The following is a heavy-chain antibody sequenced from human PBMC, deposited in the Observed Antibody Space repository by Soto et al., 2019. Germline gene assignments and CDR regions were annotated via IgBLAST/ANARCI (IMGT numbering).Heavy chain of an antibody. Sequence: SGPTLVNPPQTLALTCTFSGFSLSTSGVGVGWIRQPPGKALEWLALIYWNDDKRYSPSLKSRLTITKDTSKNQVVLTMTNMDPVDTAIYYCAPFPTGPSRPWGQGTLVTVSS. CDR2: IYWNDDK. V-gene: IGHV2-5*01. J-gene: IGHJ5*02. CDR1: GFSLSTSGVG. CDR3: APFPTGPSRP. D-gene: IGHD6-6*01.